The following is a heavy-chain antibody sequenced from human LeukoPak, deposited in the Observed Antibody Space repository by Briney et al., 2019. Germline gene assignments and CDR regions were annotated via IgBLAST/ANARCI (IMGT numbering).Heavy chain of an antibody. V-gene: IGHV3-64*01. CDR1: GFTFSSYA. CDR2: ISSNGGST. Sequence: GGSLRLSCAASGFTFSSYAMHWVRQAPGKGLEYVSAISSNGGSTYYANSVKGRFTISRDNSKNTLYLQMGSLRAEDMAVYYCARDPSGSYYGPFDHWGQGTLVTVSS. CDR3: ARDPSGSYYGPFDH. J-gene: IGHJ4*02. D-gene: IGHD1-26*01.